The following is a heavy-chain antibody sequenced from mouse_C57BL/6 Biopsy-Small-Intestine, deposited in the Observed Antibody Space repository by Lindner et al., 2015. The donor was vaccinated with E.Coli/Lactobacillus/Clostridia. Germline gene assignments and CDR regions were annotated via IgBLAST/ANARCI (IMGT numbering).Heavy chain of an antibody. CDR3: ARIYYDYLYYFDY. V-gene: IGHV1-82*01. Sequence: VQLQESGPELVKPGASVKISCKASGYAFSSSWMNWVKQRPGKGLEWIGRIYPGDGDTNYNGKFKGKATLTADKSSNTAYMQLSSLTSEDSAVYFCARIYYDYLYYFDYWSQGTTLTVSS. CDR1: GYAFSSSW. J-gene: IGHJ2*01. D-gene: IGHD2-4*01. CDR2: IYPGDGDT.